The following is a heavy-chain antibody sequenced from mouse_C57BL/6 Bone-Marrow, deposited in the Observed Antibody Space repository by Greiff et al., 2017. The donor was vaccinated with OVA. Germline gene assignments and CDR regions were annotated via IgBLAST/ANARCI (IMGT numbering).Heavy chain of an antibody. D-gene: IGHD2-2*01. CDR2: IYIGTGYT. V-gene: IGHV1-58*01. CDR1: GYTFTSYG. J-gene: IGHJ4*01. CDR3: ARRNYGYDVGPAMDY. Sequence: VQLQQSGAELVRPGSSVKMSCKTSGYTFTSYGINWVKQRPGQGLEWIGYIYIGTGYTEYNEKFKGKATLTSDTSSSTAYMQLSSLTSEDSAIYICARRNYGYDVGPAMDYWGQGTSVTVSS.